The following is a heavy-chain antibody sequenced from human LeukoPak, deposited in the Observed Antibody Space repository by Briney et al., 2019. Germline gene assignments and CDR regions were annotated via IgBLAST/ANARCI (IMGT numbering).Heavy chain of an antibody. J-gene: IGHJ4*02. CDR3: AKDRVGYYDSSGYFFHQGFDY. CDR2: IYSGGST. Sequence: QSGGSLRLSCAASGFTVSSNYMTWVRQAPGKGLEWVSLIYSGGSTYYADSVKGRFTISRDNSKNTLYLQMNSLRAEDTAVYYCAKDRVGYYDSSGYFFHQGFDYWGQGTLVTVSS. CDR1: GFTVSSNY. D-gene: IGHD3-22*01. V-gene: IGHV3-53*05.